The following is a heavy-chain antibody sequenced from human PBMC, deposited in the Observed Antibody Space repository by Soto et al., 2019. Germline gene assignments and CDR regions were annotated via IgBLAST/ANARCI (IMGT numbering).Heavy chain of an antibody. J-gene: IGHJ6*02. CDR1: GGTFSSYA. CDR3: ARTHCSSTSCYTEYYYYGMDV. D-gene: IGHD2-2*02. V-gene: IGHV1-69*06. CDR2: IIPIFGTA. Sequence: ASVKVSCKASGGTFSSYAISWVRQAPGQGLEWMGGIIPIFGTANYAQKFQGRVTITADKSTSTAYMELSSLRSEDTAVYYCARTHCSSTSCYTEYYYYGMDVWGQGTTVTVSS.